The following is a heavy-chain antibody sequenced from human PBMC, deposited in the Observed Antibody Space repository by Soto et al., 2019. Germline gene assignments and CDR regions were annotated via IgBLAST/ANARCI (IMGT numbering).Heavy chain of an antibody. CDR1: GFPFSSYG. Sequence: GCLGPSCAASGFPFSSYGMNWVRLAPGKGLVWVAVISCHGSNKYYADSVKVRFTISRDNSKNTLSLQMNSRIAEDRAGYYLAKAWTKSLVQEVDYWGQGTPVTVYS. CDR3: AKAWTKSLVQEVDY. D-gene: IGHD1-1*01. J-gene: IGHJ4*02. V-gene: IGHV3-30*18. CDR2: ISCHGSNK.